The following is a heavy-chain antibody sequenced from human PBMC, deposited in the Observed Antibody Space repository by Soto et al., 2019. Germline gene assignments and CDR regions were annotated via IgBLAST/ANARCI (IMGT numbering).Heavy chain of an antibody. CDR1: GFTFSSYS. J-gene: IGHJ6*02. CDR2: ISSSSSYI. Sequence: PGGSLRLSCAASGFTFSSYSMNWVRQAPGKGLEWVSSISSSSSYIYYADSVKGRFTISRDNAKNSLYLQMNSLRAEDTAVYYCARVVLYYYYYGMDVWGQGTTVTVSS. CDR3: ARVVLYYYYYGMDV. D-gene: IGHD2-8*01. V-gene: IGHV3-21*01.